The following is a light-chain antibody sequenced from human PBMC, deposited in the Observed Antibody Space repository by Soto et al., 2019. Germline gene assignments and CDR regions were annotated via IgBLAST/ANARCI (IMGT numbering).Light chain of an antibody. CDR1: QSISSN. J-gene: IGKJ1*01. CDR3: QQYNKWVQWT. Sequence: EIAMTQSPATLSVSPRERATLSCRPSQSISSNLAWYQHKPGHGPRLLIYDASTRATGIPARFSGSGSGTDFTLTIISLRFEAFAVYYGQQYNKWVQWTFGRGTKVGIK. V-gene: IGKV3-15*01. CDR2: DAS.